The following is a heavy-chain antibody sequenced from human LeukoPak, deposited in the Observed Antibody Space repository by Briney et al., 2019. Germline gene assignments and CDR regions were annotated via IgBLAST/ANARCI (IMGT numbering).Heavy chain of an antibody. V-gene: IGHV3-30*03. D-gene: IGHD5/OR15-5a*01. J-gene: IGHJ3*02. Sequence: GGSLRLSCAASGFTFSSYGMHWVRQAPGKGLEWVAVISYDGSNKYYADSVKGRFTIARDNSKNTLYLQMNSLRAEDTAVYYCARALYASGPSDAFDIWGQGTMVTVSS. CDR1: GFTFSSYG. CDR2: ISYDGSNK. CDR3: ARALYASGPSDAFDI.